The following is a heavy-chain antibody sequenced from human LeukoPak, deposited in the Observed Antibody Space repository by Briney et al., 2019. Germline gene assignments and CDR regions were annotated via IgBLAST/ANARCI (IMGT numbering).Heavy chain of an antibody. Sequence: MGWXNPNSGGTNYAQKFQGRVTMTRDMSISTAYMELSRLRSDDTAVYYCARVGTIFGVVIIWYFDLWGRGTLVTVSS. V-gene: IGHV1-2*02. J-gene: IGHJ2*01. CDR2: XNPNSGGT. D-gene: IGHD3-3*01. CDR3: ARVGTIFGVVIIWYFDL.